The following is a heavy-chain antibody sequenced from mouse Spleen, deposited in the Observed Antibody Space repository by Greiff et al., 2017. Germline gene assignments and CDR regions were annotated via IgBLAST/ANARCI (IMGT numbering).Heavy chain of an antibody. J-gene: IGHJ2*01. CDR3: ALTGYYFDY. V-gene: IGHV1-82*01. D-gene: IGHD4-1*01. Sequence: QVQLQQSGPELVKPGASVKISCKASGYAFSSSWMNWVKQRPGKGLEWIGRIYPGDGDTNYNGKFKGKATLTADKSSSTAYMQLSSLTSEGSAVYFCALTGYYFDYWGQGTTLTVSS. CDR1: GYAFSSSW. CDR2: IYPGDGDT.